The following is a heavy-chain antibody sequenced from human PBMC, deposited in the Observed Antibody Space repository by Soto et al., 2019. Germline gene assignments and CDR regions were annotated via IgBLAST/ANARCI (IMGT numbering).Heavy chain of an antibody. V-gene: IGHV3-21*01. CDR3: AGIMGATTSHYYYGMDV. J-gene: IGHJ6*02. Sequence: PGGSLRLSCAASGFTFSSYIMNWVRQAPGKGLEWASSISSSSSYIYYADSVKGRFTISRDNAKNSLYLQMNSLRAEDTAVYYCAGIMGATTSHYYYGMDVWGQGTTVTVSS. D-gene: IGHD1-26*01. CDR2: ISSSSSYI. CDR1: GFTFSSYI.